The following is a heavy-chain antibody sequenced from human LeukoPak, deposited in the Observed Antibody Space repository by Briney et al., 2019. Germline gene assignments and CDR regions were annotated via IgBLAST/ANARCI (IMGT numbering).Heavy chain of an antibody. V-gene: IGHV1-69*05. Sequence: SVKVSCKASGGTFSSYAISWVRQAPGQGLEWMGRIIPIFGTANYAQKFQGRVTITTGESTSTAYMELSSLRSEDTAVYYCASSPDSSGIDYWGQGTLVTVSS. J-gene: IGHJ4*02. CDR3: ASSPDSSGIDY. CDR1: GGTFSSYA. CDR2: IIPIFGTA. D-gene: IGHD3-22*01.